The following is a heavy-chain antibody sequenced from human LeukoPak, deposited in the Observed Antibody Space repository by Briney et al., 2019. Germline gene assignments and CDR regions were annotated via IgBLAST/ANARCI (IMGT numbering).Heavy chain of an antibody. D-gene: IGHD2-2*01. Sequence: ASVKVSCKASGYTFTSYGISWVRQAPGQGLEWMGWVSAYNGNTNYAQKLQGRVTMTTDTSTSTAYMELRSLRSDDTAVYYCARGEYCSSTSCQHFDYWGQGTLVTVSS. CDR2: VSAYNGNT. CDR3: ARGEYCSSTSCQHFDY. J-gene: IGHJ4*02. CDR1: GYTFTSYG. V-gene: IGHV1-18*01.